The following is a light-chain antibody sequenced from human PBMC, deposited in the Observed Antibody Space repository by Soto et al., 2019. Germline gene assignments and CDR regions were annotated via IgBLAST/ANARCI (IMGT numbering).Light chain of an antibody. J-gene: IGLJ3*02. Sequence: QSVLTQPASVSGSPGQSITISCTGTSSDVGAYNYVSWYQQHPGKAPKLIISEVSDRPSGVSNRFSGSKSGTTASLTISGLQAEDEADYFCSSYTTTNTFWVFGGGTKLTVL. CDR1: SSDVGAYNY. V-gene: IGLV2-14*01. CDR3: SSYTTTNTFWV. CDR2: EVS.